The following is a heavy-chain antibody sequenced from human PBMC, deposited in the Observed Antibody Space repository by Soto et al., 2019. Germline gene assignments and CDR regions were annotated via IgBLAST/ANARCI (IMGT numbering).Heavy chain of an antibody. CDR1: GGTFSSYA. Sequence: SVKVSCKASGGTFSSYAISWVRQAPGQGLEWMGGIIPIFGTANYAQKFQGRVTMTRDTSISTAYMELSRLRSDDTAVYYCARDPSSSGYYDILTGYYYGYGMDVWGQGTTVTVSS. J-gene: IGHJ6*02. CDR3: ARDPSSSGYYDILTGYYYGYGMDV. CDR2: IIPIFGTA. V-gene: IGHV1-69*05. D-gene: IGHD3-9*01.